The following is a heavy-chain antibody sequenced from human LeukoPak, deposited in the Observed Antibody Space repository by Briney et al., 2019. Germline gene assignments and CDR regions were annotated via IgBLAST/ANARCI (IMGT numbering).Heavy chain of an antibody. CDR2: ISFDGGSE. CDR1: GFTFSDYA. Sequence: GGSLRLSCAASGFTFSDYALHWVRQAPGKGLEWVAVISFDGGSEYYADSVKGRFTISRDNSKNTLYLQMNGLRAEDTAVYYCARASVATTASFDIWGQGTMVTVSS. J-gene: IGHJ3*02. V-gene: IGHV3-30*04. D-gene: IGHD5-12*01. CDR3: ARASVATTASFDI.